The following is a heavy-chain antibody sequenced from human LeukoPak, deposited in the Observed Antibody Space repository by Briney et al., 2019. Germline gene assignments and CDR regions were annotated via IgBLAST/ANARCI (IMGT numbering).Heavy chain of an antibody. V-gene: IGHV3-21*01. Sequence: PGGSLRLSCAASGFTLSNVWMNWVRQAPGKGLEWVSSISSSSSYIYYADSVKGRFTISRDNAKNSLYLQMNSLRAEDTAVYYCARVKYYYDSSGYYDNFDYWGQGTLVTVSS. D-gene: IGHD3-22*01. J-gene: IGHJ4*02. CDR3: ARVKYYYDSSGYYDNFDY. CDR1: GFTLSNVW. CDR2: ISSSSSYI.